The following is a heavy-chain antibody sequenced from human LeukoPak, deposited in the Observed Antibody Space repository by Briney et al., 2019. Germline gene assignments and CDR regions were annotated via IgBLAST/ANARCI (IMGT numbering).Heavy chain of an antibody. D-gene: IGHD2-21*02. J-gene: IGHJ3*01. CDR3: ARLEYFQSTAFPG. CDR2: ITGNGGST. V-gene: IGHV3-64*01. CDR1: GFAFNNHL. Sequence: GGSLRLSCETSGFAFNNHLMHWVRQAPGKGLEYVAAITGNGGSTSYATSVKGRFTVSRDNSKNTLFLQMGSLRAEDTAVYYCARLEYFQSTAFPGWGQGTMVTVSS.